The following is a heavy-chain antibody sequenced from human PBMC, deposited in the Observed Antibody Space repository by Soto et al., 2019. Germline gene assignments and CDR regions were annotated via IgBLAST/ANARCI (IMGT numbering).Heavy chain of an antibody. V-gene: IGHV4-4*02. J-gene: IGHJ6*02. CDR3: ARDRDPTLTSVGYYGMDV. CDR1: GGSISSSNW. Sequence: QVQLQESGPGLVKPSGTLSLTCAVSGGSISSSNWWSWVRQPPGKGLEGIGEIYHSGSTNYHPSLTSRVTISVDKSKTQFSLKLSSVTAADTAVYYCARDRDPTLTSVGYYGMDVWGQGTTVTVSS. CDR2: IYHSGST. D-gene: IGHD2-2*01.